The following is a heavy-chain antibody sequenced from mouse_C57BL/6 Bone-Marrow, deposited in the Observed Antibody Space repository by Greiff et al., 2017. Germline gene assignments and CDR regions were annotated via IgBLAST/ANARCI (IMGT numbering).Heavy chain of an antibody. CDR3: AILLRSILPLFDY. D-gene: IGHD1-1*01. CDR1: GYAFSSSW. Sequence: QVQLQQSGPELVKPGASVKISCKASGYAFSSSWMNWVKQRPGKGLEWIGRIYPGDGDTNYNGKFKGKATLTADKASSTAYMQLSSLTSEDSAVYFCAILLRSILPLFDYWGQGTTLTVSS. V-gene: IGHV1-82*01. J-gene: IGHJ2*01. CDR2: IYPGDGDT.